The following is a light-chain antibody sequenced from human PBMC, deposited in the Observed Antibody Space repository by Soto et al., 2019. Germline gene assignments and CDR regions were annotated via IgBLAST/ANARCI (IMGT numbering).Light chain of an antibody. J-gene: IGLJ1*01. CDR1: SGDITDNKY. V-gene: IGLV2-8*01. CDR3: NAYVGSNNYV. CDR2: EIN. Sequence: QSALTQPPSASGSPGQSVTISCTGTSGDITDNKYVSWFQQHPGKAPKVLIYEINKRPSGVPDRFSGSKSGNTASLTVSGLQADDEADYYCNAYVGSNNYVFXTGTKVTVL.